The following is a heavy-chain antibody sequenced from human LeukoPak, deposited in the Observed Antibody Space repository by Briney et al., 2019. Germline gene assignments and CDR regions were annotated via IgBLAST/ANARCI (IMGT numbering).Heavy chain of an antibody. CDR2: ISAYNGNT. Sequence: ASVKVSCKASGYTFTSYGISWVRQAPGQGLEWMGWISAYNGNTNYAQKLQGRVTMTTDTSTGTAYMELRSLRSDDTAVYYCARGPRMHYYDSSGYYYWGQGTLITVSS. D-gene: IGHD3-22*01. CDR1: GYTFTSYG. J-gene: IGHJ4*02. V-gene: IGHV1-18*01. CDR3: ARGPRMHYYDSSGYYY.